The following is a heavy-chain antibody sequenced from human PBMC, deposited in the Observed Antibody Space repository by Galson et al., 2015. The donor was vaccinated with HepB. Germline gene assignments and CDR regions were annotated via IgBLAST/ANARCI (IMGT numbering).Heavy chain of an antibody. J-gene: IGHJ4*02. CDR2: MYTSGST. D-gene: IGHD3-22*01. Sequence: TLSLTCTVSGGSVTRGNYYWSWIRQPAGKGLEWIGRMYTSGSTSYNPSLKSRVSMSVDTSKNQFSLKLSSVTAADTAVYYCAAMIGYFDYWGQGTLVTVSS. CDR1: GGSVTRGNYY. CDR3: AAMIGYFDY. V-gene: IGHV4-61*02.